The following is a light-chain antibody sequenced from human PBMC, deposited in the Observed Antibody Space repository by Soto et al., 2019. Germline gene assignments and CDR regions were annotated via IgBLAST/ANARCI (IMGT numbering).Light chain of an antibody. CDR1: QSVNNN. CDR2: GAS. V-gene: IGKV3-15*01. J-gene: IGKJ1*01. Sequence: EIVLTQSPGTLSLSPGERATLSCRASQSVNNNYLAWYQQKPGQAPRLLIYGASTRATGIPARFSGSGSGTEFTLTISSLQSEDFAVYYCQQYNNWPPWTFGQGTKVDIK. CDR3: QQYNNWPPWT.